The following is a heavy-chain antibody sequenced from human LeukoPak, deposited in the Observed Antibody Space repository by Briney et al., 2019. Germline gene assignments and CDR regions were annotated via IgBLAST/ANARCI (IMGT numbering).Heavy chain of an antibody. CDR3: ARDRLGMIY. D-gene: IGHD7-27*01. V-gene: IGHV4-34*01. Sequence: PSETLSLTCAVYGGSFSGYYWSWIRQPPGKGLEWIGEINHSGSTNYNPSLKSRVTISVDTSKNQFSLQLNSVTPEDTAVYYCARDRLGMIYWGQGILVTVSS. J-gene: IGHJ4*02. CDR2: INHSGST. CDR1: GGSFSGYY.